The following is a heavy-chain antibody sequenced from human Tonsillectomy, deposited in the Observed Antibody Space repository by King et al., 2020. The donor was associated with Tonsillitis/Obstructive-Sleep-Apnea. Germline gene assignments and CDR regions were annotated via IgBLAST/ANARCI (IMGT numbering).Heavy chain of an antibody. J-gene: IGHJ4*02. CDR2: IFSNDEK. CDR1: GFSLSNARMG. CDR3: ELMLLGGYYYGARQYYFDD. D-gene: IGHD5-18*01. Sequence: TLKESGPVLVKPTETLTLTCTVSGFSLSNARMGVSWIRQPPGKALEWLAHIFSNDEKSYSTSLKSRLTISKDTSNSQVVLISTNMDPVDTATYYCELMLLGGYYYGARQYYFDDWGQGTLVTVSS. V-gene: IGHV2-26*01.